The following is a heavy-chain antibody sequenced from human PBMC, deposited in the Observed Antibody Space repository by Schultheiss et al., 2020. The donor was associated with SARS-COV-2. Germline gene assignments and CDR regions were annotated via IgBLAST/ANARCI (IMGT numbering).Heavy chain of an antibody. Sequence: SQTLSLTCAVSGGSISSGGYSWSWIRQPPGKGLEWIGYIYHSGSTYYNPSLKSRVTISVDTSKNQFSLKLSSVTAADTAVYYCARASGSYWYNWFDPWGQGTLVTVSS. CDR1: GGSISSGGYS. V-gene: IGHV4-30-2*01. D-gene: IGHD1-26*01. J-gene: IGHJ5*02. CDR3: ARASGSYWYNWFDP. CDR2: IYHSGST.